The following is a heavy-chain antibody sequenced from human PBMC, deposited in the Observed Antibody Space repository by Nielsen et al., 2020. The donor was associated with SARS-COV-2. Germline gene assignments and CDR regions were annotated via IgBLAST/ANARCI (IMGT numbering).Heavy chain of an antibody. CDR3: ARIHEDIVVVPGAFDI. V-gene: IGHV3-53*01. D-gene: IGHD2-2*01. CDR2: IYSGGST. CDR1: GFTVSSNY. J-gene: IGHJ3*02. Sequence: GESLKISCAASGFTVSSNYMSWVRQAPGKGLEWVSVIYSGGSTYYADSVKGRFTISRDNSKNTLHLQMNSLRAEDTAVYYCARIHEDIVVVPGAFDIWGQGTMVTVSS.